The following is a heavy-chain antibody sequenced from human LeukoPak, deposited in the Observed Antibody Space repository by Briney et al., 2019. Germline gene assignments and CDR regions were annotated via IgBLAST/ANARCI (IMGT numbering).Heavy chain of an antibody. CDR1: GYTFTSYG. D-gene: IGHD6-19*01. Sequence: VASVKVSCKASGYTFTSYGISWVRQAPGQGLEWMGWISAYNGNTNYAQKLQGRVTMTTDTSTSTAYMELRSLRSDDTAVYYCARVPTFPGIAVAPDYWGQGTLVTVSS. CDR3: ARVPTFPGIAVAPDY. CDR2: ISAYNGNT. V-gene: IGHV1-18*01. J-gene: IGHJ4*02.